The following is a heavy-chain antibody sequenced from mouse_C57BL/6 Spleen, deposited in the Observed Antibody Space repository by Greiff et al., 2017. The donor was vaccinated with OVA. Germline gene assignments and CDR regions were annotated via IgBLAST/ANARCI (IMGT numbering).Heavy chain of an antibody. Sequence: EVKLMESGGGLVKPGGSLKLSCAASGFTFSDYGMHWVRQAPEKGLEWVAYISSGSSTIYYADTVKGRFTISRDNAKNTLFLQMTSLRSEDTAMYYCARAPYDYGSSSYYYAMDYWGQGTSVTVSS. V-gene: IGHV5-17*01. J-gene: IGHJ4*01. CDR3: ARAPYDYGSSSYYYAMDY. D-gene: IGHD1-1*01. CDR2: ISSGSSTI. CDR1: GFTFSDYG.